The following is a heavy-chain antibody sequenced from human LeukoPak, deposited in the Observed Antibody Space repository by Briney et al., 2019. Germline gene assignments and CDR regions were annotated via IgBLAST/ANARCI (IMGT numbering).Heavy chain of an antibody. J-gene: IGHJ5*02. D-gene: IGHD3-3*01. V-gene: IGHV4-61*08. CDR2: IYYSGST. CDR1: GGSISSGGYY. Sequence: SQTLSLTCTVSGGSISSGGYYWSWIRQHPGKGLEWIGYIYYSGSTNYNPSLKSRVTISVDTSKNQFSLKLSSVTAADTAVYYCARENTPLYYDFWSGYGGGWFDPWGQGTLVTVSS. CDR3: ARENTPLYYDFWSGYGGGWFDP.